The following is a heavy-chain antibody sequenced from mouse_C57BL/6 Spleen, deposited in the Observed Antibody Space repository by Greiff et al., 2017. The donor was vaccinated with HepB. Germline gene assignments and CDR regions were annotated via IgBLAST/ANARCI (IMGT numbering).Heavy chain of an antibody. CDR2: IYPGNSDT. V-gene: IGHV1-5*01. Sequence: VQLQQSGPELVKPGASVKLSCKTSGYTFTSYWMHWVKQRPGQGLEWIGAIYPGNSDTSYNQKFKGKAKLTAVTSASTAYMELSSLTNEDSAVYYGTRGYYSNLAAYWGQGTLVTVSA. CDR1: GYTFTSYW. J-gene: IGHJ3*01. CDR3: TRGYYSNLAAY. D-gene: IGHD2-5*01.